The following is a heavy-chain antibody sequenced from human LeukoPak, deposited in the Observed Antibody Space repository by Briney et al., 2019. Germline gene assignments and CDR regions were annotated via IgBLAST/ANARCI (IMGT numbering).Heavy chain of an antibody. CDR2: IIPIFGTA. D-gene: IGHD4-17*01. Sequence: GASVKVSCKASGGTFSSYAISWVRQAPGQGLEWMGGIIPIFGTANYAQKFQGRVTITADKSTSTAYMELSSLRSEDTAVYYCARGDHGDRDRYYYYYYMDVWGKGTTVTVSS. V-gene: IGHV1-69*06. J-gene: IGHJ6*03. CDR3: ARGDHGDRDRYYYYYYMDV. CDR1: GGTFSSYA.